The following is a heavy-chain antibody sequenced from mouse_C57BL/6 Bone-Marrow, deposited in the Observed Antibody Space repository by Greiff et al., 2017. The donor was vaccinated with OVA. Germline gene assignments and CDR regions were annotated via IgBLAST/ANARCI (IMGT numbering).Heavy chain of an antibody. CDR1: GFSLTSYG. J-gene: IGHJ4*01. D-gene: IGHD4-1*01. Sequence: QVQLKQSGPGLVQPSQSLSITCTVSGFSLTSYGVHWVRQSPGKGLEWLGVIWSGGSTDYNAAFIFRRSIRKNNSKSQVIYKMNSPQADDTVIYDGARNWDVDAMDYWGQGTSVTVSS. V-gene: IGHV2-2*01. CDR3: ARNWDVDAMDY. CDR2: IWSGGST.